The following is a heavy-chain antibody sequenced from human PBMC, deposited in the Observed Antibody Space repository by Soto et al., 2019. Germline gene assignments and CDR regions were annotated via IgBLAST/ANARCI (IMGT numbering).Heavy chain of an antibody. D-gene: IGHD3-3*01. Sequence: ASVKVSCKASGYTFTSYGISWVRQAPGQGLEWMGWISAYNGNTNYAQKFQGWVTMTRDTSISTAYMELSRLRSDDTAVCYCARDLRSYDFWSGSHWYGMDVWGQGTTVTVSS. J-gene: IGHJ6*02. CDR1: GYTFTSYG. CDR3: ARDLRSYDFWSGSHWYGMDV. V-gene: IGHV1-18*04. CDR2: ISAYNGNT.